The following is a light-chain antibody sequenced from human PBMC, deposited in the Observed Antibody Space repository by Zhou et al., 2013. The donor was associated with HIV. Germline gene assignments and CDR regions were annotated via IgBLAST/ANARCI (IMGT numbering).Light chain of an antibody. CDR2: AAS. Sequence: DIQMTQSPSSLSASVGDRVTITCRASQSISSYLNWYQQKPGKVPKLLIYAASRLQSGVPSRFSGSGSGTDFTLTISSLQPEDFATYYCQQSYSTPPTFGQGTKVEIK. CDR3: QQSYSTPPT. V-gene: IGKV1-39*01. CDR1: QSISSY. J-gene: IGKJ1*01.